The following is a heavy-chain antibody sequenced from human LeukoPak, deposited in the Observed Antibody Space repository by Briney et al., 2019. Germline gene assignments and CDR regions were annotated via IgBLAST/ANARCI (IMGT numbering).Heavy chain of an antibody. D-gene: IGHD6-6*01. CDR3: ARDTVDSSSSGFDY. V-gene: IGHV3-74*01. J-gene: IGHJ4*02. CDR1: GFTFSSNW. Sequence: GGSLRLSCAASGFTFSSNWMHWVRQAPGKGLVWVSRINEDGSTTNYADSVKGRSTIFRDNAKNTLYLQMNSLRAEDTAVYYCARDTVDSSSSGFDYWGQGTLVTVSS. CDR2: INEDGSTT.